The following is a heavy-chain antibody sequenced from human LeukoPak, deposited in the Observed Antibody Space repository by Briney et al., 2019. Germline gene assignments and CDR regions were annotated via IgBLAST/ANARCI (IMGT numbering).Heavy chain of an antibody. CDR1: GYTFSSYY. J-gene: IGHJ4*02. V-gene: IGHV1-46*01. CDR3: VRDRGKCSGGSCYPGAY. CDR2: INPSGGST. D-gene: IGHD2-15*01. Sequence: ASVKVSCKASGYTFSSYYMHWVRQAPGQGLEWMGIINPSGGSTSYAQKFQGRVTVTRDTSTSTVNMELSSLRSEDTAVYYCVRDRGKCSGGSCYPGAYWGQGTRVTVSS.